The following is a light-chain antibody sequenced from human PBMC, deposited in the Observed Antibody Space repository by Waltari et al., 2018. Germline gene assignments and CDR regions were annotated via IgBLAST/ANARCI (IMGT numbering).Light chain of an antibody. Sequence: IVLTQSPDTLSLSPGERANLSCKASQSIASNSLAWYQQTPGQAPRLLIYGAFTRATGIPNRFSGDGSGTDFTLTISRLEPEDFAVYYCQQYRFPPITFGQGTRLDIK. V-gene: IGKV3-20*01. J-gene: IGKJ5*01. CDR3: QQYRFPPIT. CDR1: QSIASNS. CDR2: GAF.